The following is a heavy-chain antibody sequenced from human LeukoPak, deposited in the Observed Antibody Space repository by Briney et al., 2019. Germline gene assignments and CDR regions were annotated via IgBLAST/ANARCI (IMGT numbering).Heavy chain of an antibody. CDR3: AKDISGSRGNGIQYYFDY. CDR2: ISGSGGST. D-gene: IGHD3-22*01. Sequence: GGSLRLSCAASGFTFSSYAMSWVRQAPGKGLEWVSAISGSGGSTYYADSVKGRFTISRDNSKNTLYLQMNSLRAEDTAVYYCAKDISGSRGNGIQYYFDYWGQGTLVTVSS. V-gene: IGHV3-23*01. CDR1: GFTFSSYA. J-gene: IGHJ4*02.